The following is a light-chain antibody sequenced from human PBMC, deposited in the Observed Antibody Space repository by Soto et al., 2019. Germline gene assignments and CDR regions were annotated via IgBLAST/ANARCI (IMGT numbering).Light chain of an antibody. J-gene: IGKJ1*01. CDR1: QSVNSSY. V-gene: IGKV3-20*01. CDR2: GAS. Sequence: EIVLTQSPGTLSLSPGERATLSCRASQSVNSSYLAWYQQKPGQAPRLLIYGASSRATGIPDRFSGSGSGPDFTLTISRLEPEDFAVYYCQHYGTSPWTFGQGTKVEI. CDR3: QHYGTSPWT.